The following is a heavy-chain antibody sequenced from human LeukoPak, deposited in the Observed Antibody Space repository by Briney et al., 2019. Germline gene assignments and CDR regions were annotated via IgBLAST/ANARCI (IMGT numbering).Heavy chain of an antibody. CDR3: ARGRGSSGIYYSFDV. CDR1: GFTFSSYE. CDR2: IDFTGTSI. Sequence: PGGSLRLSCAASGFTFSSYEMNWVRQAPGTGLEWISYIDFTGTSISYVDSVKGRFTISRDNTKNSMYLQMNSLRAEDTAVYYCARGRGSSGIYYSFDVWGQGTLVTVPS. D-gene: IGHD1-26*01. V-gene: IGHV3-48*03. J-gene: IGHJ3*01.